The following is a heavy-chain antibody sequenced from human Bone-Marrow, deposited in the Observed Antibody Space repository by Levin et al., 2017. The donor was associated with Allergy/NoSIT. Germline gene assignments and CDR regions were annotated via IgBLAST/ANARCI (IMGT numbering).Heavy chain of an antibody. D-gene: IGHD2-8*02. J-gene: IGHJ3*02. V-gene: IGHV3-21*01. CDR2: ISSSGSDM. CDR3: ARGIIGDVRVAHKEAFDI. CDR1: GFTFSIYS. Sequence: PGGSLRLSCTVSGFTFSIYSINWVRQAPGKGLEWVSSISSSGSDMYYVDSVRGRFTISRDNAKNSLTLQMNSLKAEEKAVYYCARGIIGDVRVAHKEAFDIWGQGTMVAVSS.